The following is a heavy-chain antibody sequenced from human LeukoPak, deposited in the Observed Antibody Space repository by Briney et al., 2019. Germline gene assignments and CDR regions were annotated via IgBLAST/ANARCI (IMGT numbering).Heavy chain of an antibody. D-gene: IGHD2-21*01. CDR1: GYTFTGYY. CDR2: INPNSGGT. Sequence: GASGKVSCKASGYTFTGYYMHWVRQAPGQGLEWMGWINPNSGGTNYAQKFQGRVTMTRDTSISTAYMELSRLRSDDTAVYYCARGRILRFNWFDPWGQGTLVTVSS. V-gene: IGHV1-2*02. CDR3: ARGRILRFNWFDP. J-gene: IGHJ5*02.